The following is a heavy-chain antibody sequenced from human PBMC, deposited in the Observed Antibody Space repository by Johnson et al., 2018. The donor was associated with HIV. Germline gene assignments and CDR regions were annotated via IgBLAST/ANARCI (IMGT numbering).Heavy chain of an antibody. CDR3: AKWSIVGATFSDAFDI. CDR1: GFTVSSSY. J-gene: IGHJ3*02. Sequence: VQLVESGGGLIQPGGSLRLSCAASGFTVSSSYMSWVRQAPGKGLDWVSVIYSGGTTYYADSVKGRFTISRDNAKNSLSLQMNSLRAEDTAVYYCAKWSIVGATFSDAFDIWGQGTMVTVSS. D-gene: IGHD1-26*01. CDR2: IYSGGTT. V-gene: IGHV3-53*01.